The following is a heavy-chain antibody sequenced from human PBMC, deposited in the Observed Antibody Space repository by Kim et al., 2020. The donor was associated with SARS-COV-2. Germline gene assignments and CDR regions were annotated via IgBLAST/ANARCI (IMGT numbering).Heavy chain of an antibody. D-gene: IGHD2-8*01. Sequence: SETLSLTCAVYGGSFSGYYWSWIRQPPGKGLEWIGEINHSGSTNYNPSLKSRVTISVDTSKNQFSLKLSSVTAADTAVYYCARRFLIMKGFFDYWGQGTLVTVSS. J-gene: IGHJ4*02. CDR1: GGSFSGYY. CDR2: INHSGST. CDR3: ARRFLIMKGFFDY. V-gene: IGHV4-34*01.